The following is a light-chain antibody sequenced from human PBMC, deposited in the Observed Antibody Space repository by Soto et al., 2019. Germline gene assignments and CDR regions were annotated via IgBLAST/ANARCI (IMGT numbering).Light chain of an antibody. V-gene: IGLV1-51*01. CDR2: DNN. J-gene: IGLJ2*01. Sequence: QSALTQPPSASGSPGQSVTISCTGTSSDIGAYNYVSWFQQHPGEAPKLLIYDNNKRPSGIPDRFSGSKSGTSGTLDITGLQTGDEADYYCATWDGSLPGEVFGGGTKLTVL. CDR3: ATWDGSLPGEV. CDR1: SSDIGAYNY.